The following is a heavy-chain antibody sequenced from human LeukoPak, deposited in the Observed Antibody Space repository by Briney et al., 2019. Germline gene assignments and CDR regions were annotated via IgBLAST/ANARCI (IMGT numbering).Heavy chain of an antibody. CDR1: GFTFDDYA. CDR2: ISWNSGSI. Sequence: GRSLRLSCAASGFTFDDYAMHWVRQAPGKGLEWVSGISWNSGSIGYADSVKGRFTISRDNAKNSLYLQMNSLRAEDTALYYCAKDISLAVAGPDYWGQGTLVTVSS. V-gene: IGHV3-9*01. J-gene: IGHJ4*02. CDR3: AKDISLAVAGPDY. D-gene: IGHD6-19*01.